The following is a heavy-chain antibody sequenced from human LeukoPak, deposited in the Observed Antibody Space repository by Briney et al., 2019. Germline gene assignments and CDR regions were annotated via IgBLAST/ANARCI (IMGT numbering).Heavy chain of an antibody. Sequence: AGGSLRLSCAASGFTFSSYSMNWVRQAPGKGLEWVSFISDSGDTTLYADSAKGRFTISRDNSKSTLYLQLNSLRAEDTALYYCAPDLRGSAWSLDNWGQGTLVTVSS. J-gene: IGHJ4*02. D-gene: IGHD6-13*01. V-gene: IGHV3-23*01. CDR3: APDLRGSAWSLDN. CDR1: GFTFSSYS. CDR2: ISDSGDTT.